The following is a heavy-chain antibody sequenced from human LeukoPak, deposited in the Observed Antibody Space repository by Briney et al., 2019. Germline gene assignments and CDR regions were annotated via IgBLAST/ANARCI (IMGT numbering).Heavy chain of an antibody. V-gene: IGHV3-74*01. Sequence: QPGGSLRLSCAASGFTFSSYWKHWVRQTPGKGLVWVSRINNDGSLTNYAGSVKGRFTISRDNAKNTLYLQMNSLRAEDTAVYYCAKEGTPQVSTWYDLWGQGNQVSVSS. CDR1: GFTFSSYW. J-gene: IGHJ5*02. D-gene: IGHD3-10*01. CDR2: INNDGSLT. CDR3: AKEGTPQVSTWYDL.